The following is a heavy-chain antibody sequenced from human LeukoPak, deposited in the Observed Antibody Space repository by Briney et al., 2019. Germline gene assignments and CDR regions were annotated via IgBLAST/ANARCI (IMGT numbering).Heavy chain of an antibody. Sequence: SVKVSCKASGGTFSSYAISWVRQAPGQGLEWMRGIIPIFGTANYAQKFQGRVTITADESTSTAYMELSSLRSEDTAVYYCARLSLYSGYDEDYWGQGTLVTVSS. CDR2: IIPIFGTA. J-gene: IGHJ4*02. CDR1: GGTFSSYA. V-gene: IGHV1-69*13. CDR3: ARLSLYSGYDEDY. D-gene: IGHD5-12*01.